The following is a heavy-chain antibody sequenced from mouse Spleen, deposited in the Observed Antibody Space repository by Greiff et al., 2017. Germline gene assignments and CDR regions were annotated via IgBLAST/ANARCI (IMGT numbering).Heavy chain of an antibody. CDR1: GFTFSSYA. CDR3: ARAYYGNSYWYFDV. V-gene: IGHV5-6-5*01. CDR2: ISSGGST. Sequence: EVKLVESGGGLVKPGGSLKLSCAASGFTFSSYAMSWVRQTPEKRLEWVASISSGGSTYYPDSVKGRFTISRDNARNILYLQMSSLRSEDTAMYYCARAYYGNSYWYFDVWGAGTTVTVSS. J-gene: IGHJ1*01. D-gene: IGHD2-10*01.